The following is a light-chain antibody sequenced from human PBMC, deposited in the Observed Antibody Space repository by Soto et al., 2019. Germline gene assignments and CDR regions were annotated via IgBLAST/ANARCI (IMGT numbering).Light chain of an antibody. CDR2: GAS. J-gene: IGKJ1*01. CDR3: QQYGSSPGT. Sequence: EIVLTQSPGTLSLSPGERATLSCRASQSVSSNYLAWYQQKPGQAPRLLIYGASSRATGIPDRFSGSRSGADFTLTISRLEPEDFAVYYCQQYGSSPGTVGQGTKVDSK. CDR1: QSVSSNY. V-gene: IGKV3-20*01.